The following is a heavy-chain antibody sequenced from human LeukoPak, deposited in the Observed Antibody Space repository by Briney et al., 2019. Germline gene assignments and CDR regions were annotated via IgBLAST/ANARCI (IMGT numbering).Heavy chain of an antibody. CDR1: GGSISSYY. V-gene: IGHV4-59*12. D-gene: IGHD6-6*01. J-gene: IGHJ4*02. CDR3: ARSGGAARTEIGY. CDR2: IYYSGST. Sequence: SETLSLTCTVSGGSISSYYWSWIRQPPGKGLEWIGYIYYSGSTNYNPSLKSRVTISVDTSKNQFSLKLSSVTAADTAVYYCARSGGAARTEIGYWGQGTLVTVSS.